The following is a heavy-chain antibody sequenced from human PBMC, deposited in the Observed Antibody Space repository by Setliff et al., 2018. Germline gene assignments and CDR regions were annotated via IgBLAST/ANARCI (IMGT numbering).Heavy chain of an antibody. V-gene: IGHV3-11*04. J-gene: IGHJ4*02. Sequence: GGSLRLSCAASGFSFSYFYMSWVRQAPGKGLEWLSKISGDGITIFYADSVRGRFTISRDNAKNSVFLQMNSLRADDTAVYYCAKSGIAAAGTAPFDYWGQGTLVTVSS. CDR3: AKSGIAAAGTAPFDY. CDR1: GFSFSYFY. CDR2: ISGDGITI. D-gene: IGHD6-13*01.